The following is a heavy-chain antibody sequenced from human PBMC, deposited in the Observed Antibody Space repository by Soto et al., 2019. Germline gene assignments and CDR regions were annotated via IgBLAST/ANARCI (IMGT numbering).Heavy chain of an antibody. Sequence: GGSLRLSCEASGVTFTSYAMNCVCQAPGKGLEWVSTISDTGGDPFYAGSEKGRFTISRDHSKNPLYLQVHSLRADDSAINFCAVGRDKTSGCNTWFATCGRGTLVTVS. CDR3: AVGRDKTSGCNTWFAT. CDR2: ISDTGGDP. J-gene: IGHJ5*02. CDR1: GVTFTSYA. D-gene: IGHD3-22*01. V-gene: IGHV3-23*01.